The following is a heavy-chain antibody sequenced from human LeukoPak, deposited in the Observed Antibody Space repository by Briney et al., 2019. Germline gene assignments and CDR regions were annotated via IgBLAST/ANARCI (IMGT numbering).Heavy chain of an antibody. J-gene: IGHJ5*02. V-gene: IGHV4-59*01. Sequence: PSETLSLTCTVSGGSISSYYWSWIRQPPGKGLEWIGYIYYSGSTNYNPSLKSRVTISVDTSKNQFSLKLSSVTAADTAVYYCARDYDGSWFDPWGQGTLVTVSS. CDR2: IYYSGST. CDR3: ARDYDGSWFDP. CDR1: GGSISSYY. D-gene: IGHD3-3*01.